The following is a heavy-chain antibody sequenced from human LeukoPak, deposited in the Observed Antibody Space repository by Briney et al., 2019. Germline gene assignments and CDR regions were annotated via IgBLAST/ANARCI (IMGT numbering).Heavy chain of an antibody. CDR1: GGSISSYY. Sequence: PSETLSLTCTVSGGSISSYYWSWIRQPPGKGLEWIGYIYYSGSTNYNPSLKSRVTISVDTSKNQFSLKLSSVTAADTAVYYCARLGSRITIFGVVEDVWGKGTTVTVSS. V-gene: IGHV4-59*08. CDR3: ARLGSRITIFGVVEDV. CDR2: IYYSGST. D-gene: IGHD3-3*01. J-gene: IGHJ6*04.